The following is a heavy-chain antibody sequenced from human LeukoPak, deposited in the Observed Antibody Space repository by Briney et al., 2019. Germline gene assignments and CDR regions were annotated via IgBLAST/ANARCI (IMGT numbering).Heavy chain of an antibody. J-gene: IGHJ6*03. D-gene: IGHD3-10*01. Sequence: ASVKVSCKASGYTFTSYDINWVRQATGQGLEWMGWMNPNSGNTGYAQKFQGRVTITRNTSISTAYMELSSLRSEDTAVYYCASSRGTEDTNYYMDVWGKGTTVTVSS. CDR1: GYTFTSYD. V-gene: IGHV1-8*03. CDR2: MNPNSGNT. CDR3: ASSRGTEDTNYYMDV.